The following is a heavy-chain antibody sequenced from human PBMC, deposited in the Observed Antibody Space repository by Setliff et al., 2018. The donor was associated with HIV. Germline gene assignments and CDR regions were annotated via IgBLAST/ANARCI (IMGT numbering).Heavy chain of an antibody. J-gene: IGHJ4*02. V-gene: IGHV3-48*03. CDR1: GFIFSSYE. Sequence: GGSLRLSCAASGFIFSSYEMNWVRQAPGKGLEWVSYINSYGSSTYYADSVKGRFTISRDNAKNTAIYYCARDVTVRLSVEYYFDYWGQGTLVTVSS. D-gene: IGHD3-10*01. CDR2: INSYGSST. CDR3: FDY.